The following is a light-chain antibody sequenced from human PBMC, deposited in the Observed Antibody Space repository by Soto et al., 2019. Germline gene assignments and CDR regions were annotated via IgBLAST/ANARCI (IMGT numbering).Light chain of an antibody. V-gene: IGKV3-11*01. Sequence: DIVMTKYPATLSVSAGERATLSCRASQSVGSDLAWYQQKPGQAPRLLIYDASNRATGIPARFSGSGSGTDFTLTISSLEPEDFAVYYCQLRSFWPLTFGGGGNVDI. CDR3: QLRSFWPLT. J-gene: IGKJ4*01. CDR2: DAS. CDR1: QSVGSD.